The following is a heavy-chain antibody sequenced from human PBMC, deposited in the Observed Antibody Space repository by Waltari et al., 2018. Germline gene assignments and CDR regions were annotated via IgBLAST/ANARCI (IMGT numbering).Heavy chain of an antibody. D-gene: IGHD5-18*01. Sequence: QVQLQESGPGLVKPSETLSLTCAVSGYSISSGYYWGWLRQPPGKGREWIGSIYHSGSTYYNPSLKSRVTISVDTSKNQFSLKLSSVTAADTAVYYCARIGNSELGGVDTAMVGDWFDPWGQGTLVTVSS. CDR1: GYSISSGYY. CDR3: ARIGNSELGGVDTAMVGDWFDP. CDR2: IYHSGST. J-gene: IGHJ5*02. V-gene: IGHV4-38-2*01.